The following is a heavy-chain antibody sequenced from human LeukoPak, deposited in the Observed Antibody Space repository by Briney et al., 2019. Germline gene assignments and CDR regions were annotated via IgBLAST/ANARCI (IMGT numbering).Heavy chain of an antibody. Sequence: GGSLRLSCAASGFTFSSYEMNWVRQAPGKGLEWVSSISSSSSYIYYADSVKGRFTISRDNAKNSLYLQMNSLRAEDTAVYYCARDLRADYGDDRFDYWGQGTLVTVSS. CDR2: ISSSSSYI. CDR1: GFTFSSYE. D-gene: IGHD4-17*01. J-gene: IGHJ4*02. CDR3: ARDLRADYGDDRFDY. V-gene: IGHV3-21*01.